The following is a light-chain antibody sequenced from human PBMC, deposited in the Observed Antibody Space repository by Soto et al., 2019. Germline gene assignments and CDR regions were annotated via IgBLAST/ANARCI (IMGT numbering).Light chain of an antibody. Sequence: IQMTQSPSSLSASVGDRVTITCRASQSISKYLNWYQQKPGKAPKLLIYAASSLHSGVPSRFSGSGSGTDFTLTVSSLQPEDFATYYCQQSYSAPPLTFGGGTNVEFK. CDR2: AAS. V-gene: IGKV1-39*01. J-gene: IGKJ4*01. CDR3: QQSYSAPPLT. CDR1: QSISKY.